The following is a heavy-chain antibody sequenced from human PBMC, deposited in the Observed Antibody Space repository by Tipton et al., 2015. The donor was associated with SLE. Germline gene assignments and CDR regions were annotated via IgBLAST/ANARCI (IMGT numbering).Heavy chain of an antibody. CDR2: IDIAGDT. V-gene: IGHV3-13*01. J-gene: IGHJ5*02. D-gene: IGHD2-8*01. Sequence: SLRLSCAASGFTFSSHDMHWVRQATGKGLEWVSAIDIAGDTYYSGSVKGRSTISRENAKSSFYLQMSSLRAEDTAVYYCARDNGRDHWFDPWGQGTLVTVSS. CDR3: ARDNGRDHWFDP. CDR1: GFTFSSHD.